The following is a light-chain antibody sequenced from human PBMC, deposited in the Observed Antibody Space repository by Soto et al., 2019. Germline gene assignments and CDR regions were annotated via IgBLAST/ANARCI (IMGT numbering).Light chain of an antibody. J-gene: IGKJ1*01. CDR2: GAS. Sequence: EIVLTQSPATLSVSPGERATLSCRASQSVSSNLAWYQQKPGQAPRLLIYGASSRATGIPARFSGSGSGTDFTLTSSSLEPEDFAVYYCQQYSSSPWTFGQGTKLDIK. CDR1: QSVSSN. CDR3: QQYSSSPWT. V-gene: IGKV3D-15*02.